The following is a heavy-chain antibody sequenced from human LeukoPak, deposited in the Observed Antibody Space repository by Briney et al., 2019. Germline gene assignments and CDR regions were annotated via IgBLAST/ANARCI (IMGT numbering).Heavy chain of an antibody. Sequence: SETLSLTCTVSGGSISSSSYYWGRIRQPPGKGLERIGSIYYSGSTYYNPSLKSPVTISVDTSTNQFPLKLTSVTAADTAVYYCARFRFDYYYYYMDVWGKGTTVTVSS. J-gene: IGHJ6*03. CDR2: IYYSGST. CDR3: ARFRFDYYYYYMDV. CDR1: GGSISSSSYY. V-gene: IGHV4-39*01. D-gene: IGHD3-16*01.